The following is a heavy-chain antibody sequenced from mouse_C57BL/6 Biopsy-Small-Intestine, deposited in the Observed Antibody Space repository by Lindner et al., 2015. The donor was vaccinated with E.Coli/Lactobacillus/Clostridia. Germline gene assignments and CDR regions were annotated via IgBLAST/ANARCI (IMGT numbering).Heavy chain of an antibody. J-gene: IGHJ2*01. D-gene: IGHD2-4*01. Sequence: VQLQESGPELVKPGASVKISCRASGYSFTGYYMNWVKQSPEKSLEWIGEINPSTGDTSYNQKFKGKATLTSDKSSSTAYMQLSSLTSEDSAVYFCARKDYYDNGRFGYWGQGTTLTVSS. CDR2: INPSTGDT. CDR1: GYSFTGYY. V-gene: IGHV1-42*01. CDR3: ARKDYYDNGRFGY.